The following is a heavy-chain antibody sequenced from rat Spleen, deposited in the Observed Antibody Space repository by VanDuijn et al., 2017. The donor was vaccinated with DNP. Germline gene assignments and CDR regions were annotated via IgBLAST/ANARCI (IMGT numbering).Heavy chain of an antibody. Sequence: EVQLQESGPGLVKPSQSLSLTCSVTGYSITGDYWGWIRKFPGNKMEWIGHISYSGRTTYNPSLKGRISITSDTSKNQFFLQVNSVTTDDTATYYCTRGDILRSFDYWGQGVMVTVSS. J-gene: IGHJ2*01. CDR2: ISYSGRT. V-gene: IGHV3-1*01. CDR3: TRGDILRSFDY. CDR1: GYSITGDY. D-gene: IGHD1-6*01.